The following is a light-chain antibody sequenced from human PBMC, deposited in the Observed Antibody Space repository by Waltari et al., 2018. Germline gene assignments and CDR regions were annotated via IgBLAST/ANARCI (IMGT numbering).Light chain of an antibody. CDR2: DVN. CDR1: RSDVGGYNE. CDR3: SSYAGSYTVL. V-gene: IGLV2-11*01. J-gene: IGLJ2*01. Sequence: QSALTQPRSVSGSPGQSVTISCTGTRSDVGGYNEVHWYQQHPGKAPELMLFDVNKRPSGVPDRFSGSKSGNTASLTISGLQAEDEADYYCSSYAGSYTVLFGGGTKLTVL.